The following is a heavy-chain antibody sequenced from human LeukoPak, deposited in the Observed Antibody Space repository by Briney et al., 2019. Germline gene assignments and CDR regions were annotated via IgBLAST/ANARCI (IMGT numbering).Heavy chain of an antibody. D-gene: IGHD3-22*01. J-gene: IGHJ4*02. CDR2: IYTSGST. CDR3: ARDDDYYDSSGYYS. Sequence: SETLSLTCTVSGGSISSGSYYWSWIRQPAGKGLEGIGRIYTSGSTNYNPSLKSRVTISVDTSNNQFSLKLSSVTAADTAVYYCARDDDYYDSSGYYSWGQGTLVTVSS. V-gene: IGHV4-61*02. CDR1: GGSISSGSYY.